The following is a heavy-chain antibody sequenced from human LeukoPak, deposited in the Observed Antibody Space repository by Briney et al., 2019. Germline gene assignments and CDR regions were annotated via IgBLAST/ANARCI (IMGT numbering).Heavy chain of an antibody. CDR2: IYTSGST. J-gene: IGHJ4*02. Sequence: SETLSLTCTVSGYSISSGYYWGWIRQPAGKGLEWIGRIYTSGSTNYNPSLKSRVTMSVDTSKNQFSLKLSSVTAADTAVYYCARVGVSYLPRHYFDYWGQGTLVTVSA. D-gene: IGHD1-26*01. CDR1: GYSISSGYY. V-gene: IGHV4-4*07. CDR3: ARVGVSYLPRHYFDY.